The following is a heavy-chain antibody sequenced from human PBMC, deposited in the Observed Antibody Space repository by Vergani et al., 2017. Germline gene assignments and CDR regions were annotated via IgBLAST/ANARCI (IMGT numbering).Heavy chain of an antibody. V-gene: IGHV4-59*01. Sequence: QVQLQESGPGLVKPSETLSLTCTVSGGSISSYYWSWIRQPPGKGLEWIGDIYYSGSTNYNPSLKSRVTISVDTSKNQFSLKLSSVTAADTAVYYCASGWELPTNYYYYYMDVWGKGTTVTVSS. CDR3: ASGWELPTNYYYYYMDV. J-gene: IGHJ6*03. D-gene: IGHD1-26*01. CDR1: GGSISSYY. CDR2: IYYSGST.